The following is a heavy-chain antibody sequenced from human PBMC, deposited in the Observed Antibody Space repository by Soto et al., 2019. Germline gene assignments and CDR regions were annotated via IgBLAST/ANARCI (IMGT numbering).Heavy chain of an antibody. V-gene: IGHV1-58*01. CDR2: IVVGSDNT. CDR1: GFTFTSCS. D-gene: IGHD4-17*01. CDR3: AADNGDYGDYYYYGMDV. J-gene: IGHJ6*02. Sequence: ASVKVSCKASGFTFTSCSLRWVRQARAQRLEWIGWIVVGSDNTNYAQKFQERVTITRDMSTSTAYMELSSLRSEDTAVYYCAADNGDYGDYYYYGMDVWGQGTTVTVSS.